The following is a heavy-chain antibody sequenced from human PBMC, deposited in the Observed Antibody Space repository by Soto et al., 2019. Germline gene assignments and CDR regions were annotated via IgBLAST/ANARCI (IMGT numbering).Heavy chain of an antibody. CDR3: ARRSATGTRWFDP. D-gene: IGHD6-13*01. CDR2: ISYRGIT. CDR1: GGSFSSGAYH. Sequence: QVQLQESGPGLVKPSQTLSLTCTVSGGSFSSGAYHWSWVRQHPGQVLEWIASISYRGITYSNPSLKSRLSRSVDTSKNQFALNLTSGTAADTAVYHCARRSATGTRWFDPWGQGTLVTVSA. V-gene: IGHV4-31*03. J-gene: IGHJ5*02.